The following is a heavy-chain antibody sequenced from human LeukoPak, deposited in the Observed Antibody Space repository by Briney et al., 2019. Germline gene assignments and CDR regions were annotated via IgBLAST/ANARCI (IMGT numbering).Heavy chain of an antibody. CDR3: ARKMLGGSGRRWFDP. CDR1: GYTFTSYG. V-gene: IGHV1-8*02. J-gene: IGHJ5*02. CDR2: MNPNSGNT. Sequence: GASVNVSCTASGYTFTSYGINWVRQATGQGLEWMGWMNPNSGNTGYAQKFQGRVTMTRNTSISTAYMELSSLRSEDTAVYYCARKMLGGSGRRWFDPWGQGTLVTVSS. D-gene: IGHD3-10*01.